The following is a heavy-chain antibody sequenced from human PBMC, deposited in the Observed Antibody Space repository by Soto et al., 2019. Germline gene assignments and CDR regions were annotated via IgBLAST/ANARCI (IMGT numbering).Heavy chain of an antibody. D-gene: IGHD3-3*01. CDR1: AINFRSYA. CDR2: VGGSGSDT. V-gene: IGHV3-23*01. CDR3: AKSKSFDFWSGELPFYEY. J-gene: IGHJ4*02. Sequence: PGGSLRLSCSASAINFRSYAMSWVRQAPGKGLEWVSAVGGSGSDTYYAYFVKGRFTVSRDDSKNTRYLHMSSLRVEDTDIYYLAKSKSFDFWSGELPFYEYWGQGTPVTVSS.